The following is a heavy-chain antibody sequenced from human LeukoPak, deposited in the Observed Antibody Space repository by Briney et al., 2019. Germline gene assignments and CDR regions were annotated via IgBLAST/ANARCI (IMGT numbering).Heavy chain of an antibody. CDR1: GYIFTTYA. Sequence: ASVKVSCKASGYIFTTYAMHWVRQAPGQRLEWMGWINTGNGNTKYSLEFQGRVTITRDTSASTAYMELSSLRSEDMAVYYCARAVPRGYAFDIWGQGTIVTVSS. J-gene: IGHJ3*02. CDR3: ARAVPRGYAFDI. V-gene: IGHV1-3*03. CDR2: INTGNGNT. D-gene: IGHD3-10*01.